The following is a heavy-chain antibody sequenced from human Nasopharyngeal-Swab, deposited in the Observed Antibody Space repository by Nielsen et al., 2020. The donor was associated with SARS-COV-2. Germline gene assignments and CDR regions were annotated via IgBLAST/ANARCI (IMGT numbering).Heavy chain of an antibody. J-gene: IGHJ4*02. CDR3: AREFSPYDSSGYSDY. CDR1: GFTFTNSA. D-gene: IGHD3-22*01. CDR2: VVVGSANT. V-gene: IGHV1-58*02. Sequence: SVKISCKASGFTFTNSAMQWVRQARGQRLEWIGWVVVGSANTNYAQKLQGRVTMTTDTSTSTAYMELRSLRSDDTAVYYCAREFSPYDSSGYSDYWGQGTLVTVSS.